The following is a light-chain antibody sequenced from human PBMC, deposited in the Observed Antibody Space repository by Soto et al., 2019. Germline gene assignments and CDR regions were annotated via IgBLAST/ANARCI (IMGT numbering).Light chain of an antibody. CDR2: GAS. CDR3: QQYNNWPYT. J-gene: IGKJ2*01. Sequence: EVVMTQSPATLSVSPGERVTLSCSASQSIFTNLAWSQHKPGQAPRLLIYGASTRATGFPARFSGSGSGTEFTLTISSLQSEDVAVYYCQQYNNWPYTLGQGTKLEIK. CDR1: QSIFTN. V-gene: IGKV3-15*01.